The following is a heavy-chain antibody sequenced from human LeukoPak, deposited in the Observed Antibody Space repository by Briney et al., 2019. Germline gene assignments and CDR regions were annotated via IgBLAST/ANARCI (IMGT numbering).Heavy chain of an antibody. CDR1: GYTLTELS. CDR3: ATALRVFGVADY. D-gene: IGHD3-3*01. CDR2: FDPEDGET. V-gene: IGHV1-24*01. Sequence: EASVKVSCKVSGYTLTELSMHCVRQAPGKGLEWMGGFDPEDGETIYAQKFQGRVTMTEDTSTDTAYMELSSLRSEDTAVYYCATALRVFGVADYWGQGTLVTVSS. J-gene: IGHJ4*02.